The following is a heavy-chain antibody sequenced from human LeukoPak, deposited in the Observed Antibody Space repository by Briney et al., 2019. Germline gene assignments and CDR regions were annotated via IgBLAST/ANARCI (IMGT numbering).Heavy chain of an antibody. CDR1: GFSFSDAW. D-gene: IGHD6-13*01. Sequence: GGSLRLSCAASGFSFSDAWMTWVRQAPGKGLEWVGRIKSKTDGGTTDYAAPVKGRFTISRDDSKNTLYLQMNSLKTEDTAVYYCTTADIAAAGTQSPPRPYYFDYWGQGTLVTVSS. V-gene: IGHV3-15*01. CDR3: TTADIAAAGTQSPPRPYYFDY. J-gene: IGHJ4*02. CDR2: IKSKTDGGTT.